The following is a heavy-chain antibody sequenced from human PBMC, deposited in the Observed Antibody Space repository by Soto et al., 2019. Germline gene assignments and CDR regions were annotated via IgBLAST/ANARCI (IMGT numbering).Heavy chain of an antibody. D-gene: IGHD3-22*01. CDR2: IFYTGVT. CDR1: GGSVSNASFY. CDR3: VRVLDSSWYADL. J-gene: IGHJ2*01. V-gene: IGHV4-61*03. Sequence: QVQLQESGPGLVKPSETLSLTCSVSGGSVSNASFYWTWIRQAPGIGLLYIGYIFYTGVTNYNPSLSSRVTISLDTSKNHFSLKLNSMTAADTAVYYCVRVLDSSWYADLWGRGTLVTVSS.